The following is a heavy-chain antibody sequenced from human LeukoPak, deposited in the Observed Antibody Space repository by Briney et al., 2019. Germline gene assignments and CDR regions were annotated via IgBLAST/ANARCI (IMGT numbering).Heavy chain of an antibody. J-gene: IGHJ4*02. CDR1: GFTFSSYG. D-gene: IGHD5-18*01. V-gene: IGHV3-23*01. CDR2: ISGSGGST. CDR3: AKGQSGYSYGYRDY. Sequence: GGSLRLSCAASGFTFSSYGMSWVRQAPGQGLEWVSAISGSGGSTYYADSVKGRFTISRDNSKNTLYLQMNSLRAEDTAVYYCAKGQSGYSYGYRDYWGQGTLVTVSS.